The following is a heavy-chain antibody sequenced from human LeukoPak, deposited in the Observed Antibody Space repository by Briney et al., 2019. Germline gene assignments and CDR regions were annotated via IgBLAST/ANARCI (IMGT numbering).Heavy chain of an antibody. CDR2: IYTSGST. Sequence: SETLSLTCTASGGSISSGSYYWSWIRQPAGKGLEWIGRIYTSGSTNYNPSLKSRVTISVDTSKNQFSLKLSSVAAADTAVYYCARPTMVRGVNCWGQGTMVTVSS. V-gene: IGHV4-61*02. CDR1: GGSISSGSYY. J-gene: IGHJ3*01. CDR3: ARPTMVRGVNC. D-gene: IGHD3-10*01.